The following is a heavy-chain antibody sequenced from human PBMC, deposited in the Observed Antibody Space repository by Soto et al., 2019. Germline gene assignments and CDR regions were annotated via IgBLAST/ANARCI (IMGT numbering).Heavy chain of an antibody. CDR3: AKALAWIQLWLSDFDY. J-gene: IGHJ4*02. V-gene: IGHV3-30*18. D-gene: IGHD5-18*01. Sequence: GGSLRLSCAASGFTFSSYSMNWVRQAPGKGLEWVAVISYDGSNKYYADSVKGRFTISRDNSKNTLYLQMNSLRAEDTAVYYCAKALAWIQLWLSDFDYWGQGTLVTVSS. CDR1: GFTFSSYS. CDR2: ISYDGSNK.